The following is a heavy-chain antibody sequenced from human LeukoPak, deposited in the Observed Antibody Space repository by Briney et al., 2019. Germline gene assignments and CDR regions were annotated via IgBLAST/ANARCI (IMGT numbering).Heavy chain of an antibody. CDR3: ARAFVSGNSDFGY. J-gene: IGHJ4*02. CDR1: GFTFSSYW. CDR2: IKQDGSAK. D-gene: IGHD4-23*01. V-gene: IGHV3-7*01. Sequence: TGGSLRLSCAAPGFTFSSYWMTWVRQAPGKGLESVANIKQDGSAKYYVDSVKGRFTISRDNAKKSLSLQMNSLRAEDTAVYYCARAFVSGNSDFGYWGQGTLVTVSS.